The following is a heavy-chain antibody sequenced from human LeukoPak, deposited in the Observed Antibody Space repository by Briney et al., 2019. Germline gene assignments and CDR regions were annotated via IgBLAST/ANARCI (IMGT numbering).Heavy chain of an antibody. CDR1: GFTFSDYY. D-gene: IGHD4-17*01. V-gene: IGHV3-30*02. CDR2: RWYDGSNK. Sequence: GGSLRLSCAASGFTFSDYYMSWIRKAPATGLELMSFRWYDGSNKYYADSVKGRFSISRDNSKNTVYLQMNSLRVEDTAIYYCAKGDYGDSEANLDYWGQGTLVTVSS. CDR3: AKGDYGDSEANLDY. J-gene: IGHJ4*02.